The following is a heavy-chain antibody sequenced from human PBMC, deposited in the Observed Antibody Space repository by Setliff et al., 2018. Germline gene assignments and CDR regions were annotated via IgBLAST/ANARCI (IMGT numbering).Heavy chain of an antibody. CDR3: ARDGISWLNWLDP. Sequence: EASVKVSCKASGYSFSDFDIHWVRQVPGRGPEWMGRINPKSGVTRYVQKFQGRVTITRDTSISTAYMELSSLGSDDTAVYYCARDGISWLNWLDPWGQGTLVTVSS. J-gene: IGHJ5*02. CDR2: INPKSGVT. D-gene: IGHD2-2*01. V-gene: IGHV1-2*02. CDR1: GYSFSDFD.